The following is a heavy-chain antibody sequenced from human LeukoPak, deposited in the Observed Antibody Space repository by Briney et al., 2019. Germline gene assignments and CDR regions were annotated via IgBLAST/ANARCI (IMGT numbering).Heavy chain of an antibody. V-gene: IGHV3-15*01. CDR2: IKSKTDGGII. J-gene: IGHJ5*02. D-gene: IGHD3-16*02. CDR1: GFTFSNAW. Sequence: GGSLRLSCAASGFTFSNAWMNWVRQAPGKGLEWVGRIKSKTDGGIIDYAAPVKGRFTISRDDSKKTLYLQMNSLKTEDTAVYRCTTPFFVVPSSWGQGTLVTVSS. CDR3: TTPFFVVPSS.